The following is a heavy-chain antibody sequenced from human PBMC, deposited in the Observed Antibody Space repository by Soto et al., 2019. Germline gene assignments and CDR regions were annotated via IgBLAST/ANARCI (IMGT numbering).Heavy chain of an antibody. CDR1: GFTFSSHA. V-gene: IGHV3-23*01. D-gene: IGHD3-22*01. CDR3: SKYWGSGYTQFDS. CDR2: ITGGGTGT. Sequence: PGGSLRLSCAASGFTFSSHAMSWVRQAPGKGLEWVSVITGGGTGTEYADSVKGRFTISRDNSKNTLYLQMDSLRAEDTAVYYCSKYWGSGYTQFDSWGQGTLVTVSS. J-gene: IGHJ4*02.